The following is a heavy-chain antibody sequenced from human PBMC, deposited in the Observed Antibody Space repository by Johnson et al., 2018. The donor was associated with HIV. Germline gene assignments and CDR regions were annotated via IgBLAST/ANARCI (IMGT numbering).Heavy chain of an antibody. CDR3: SRGPSVVTLHAFDL. J-gene: IGHJ3*01. V-gene: IGHV3-66*01. CDR1: GFTFDDYA. CDR2: VFSGDNT. Sequence: VQLVESGGALVQPGRSLRLSCAASGFTFDDYAMHWVRQAPGKGLEWVSIVFSGDNTYYADSVKGRFTISRDNSKNTLYLQMNSLRAEDTAVYYCSRGPSVVTLHAFDLWGQGTLVTVSS. D-gene: IGHD4-23*01.